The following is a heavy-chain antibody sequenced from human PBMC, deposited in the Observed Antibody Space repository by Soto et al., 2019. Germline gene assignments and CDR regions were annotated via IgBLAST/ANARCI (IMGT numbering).Heavy chain of an antibody. J-gene: IGHJ5*02. CDR2: ISAYNGNT. CDR3: AIYDFWSGYPNWFDP. V-gene: IGHV1-18*04. CDR1: GYKFTSYG. D-gene: IGHD3-3*01. Sequence: ASVKVSCKASGYKFTSYGGSWVRQAPGQGLEWMGWISAYNGNTNYSQKLQGRVTMTTDTSTSTAYMELRSLRSDDTAVYYCAIYDFWSGYPNWFDPWGQGTLVTVSS.